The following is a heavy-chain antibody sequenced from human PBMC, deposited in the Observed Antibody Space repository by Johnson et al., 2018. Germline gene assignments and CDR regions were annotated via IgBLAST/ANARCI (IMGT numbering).Heavy chain of an antibody. V-gene: IGHV4-34*01. J-gene: IGHJ6*03. D-gene: IGHD3-3*01. Sequence: QVQLQQWGAGLLKPSETLSLSCAVYGGSFSDYYWSWIRQSPGKGLEWIGAVHHSGSTNYNPSLKSRVTISVDTSKTQFSLKVRSATAADTAVSDFARGGKTLVGVTHRYYYYDYMDGWGKGTTVTVSS. CDR3: ARGGKTLVGVTHRYYYYDYMDG. CDR2: VHHSGST. CDR1: GGSFSDYY.